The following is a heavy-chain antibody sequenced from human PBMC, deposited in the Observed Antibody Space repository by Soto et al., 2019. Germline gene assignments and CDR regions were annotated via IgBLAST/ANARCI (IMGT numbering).Heavy chain of an antibody. Sequence: GRSLRISRAASGFAFSDCDMHWVRLAPGKGLEWVAVISDDGSREYYAASVKGRFIISRDNSKNTLYLQMNSLRPDDTAVYYCAKVREDLVLLAALGYWGQGT. V-gene: IGHV3-30*18. CDR3: AKVREDLVLLAALGY. CDR2: ISDDGSRE. D-gene: IGHD2-8*01. CDR1: GFAFSDCD. J-gene: IGHJ4*02.